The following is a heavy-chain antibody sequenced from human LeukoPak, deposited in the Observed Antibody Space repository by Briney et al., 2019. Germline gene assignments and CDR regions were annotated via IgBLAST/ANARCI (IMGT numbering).Heavy chain of an antibody. CDR2: IIPIFGTA. D-gene: IGHD3-3*01. CDR1: GGTFISYA. CDR3: ARDPSKRSGYYSRDKDYYYYGMDV. V-gene: IGHV1-69*13. Sequence: GASVKVSCKASGGTFISYAISWVRQAPGQGLEWMGGIIPIFGTANYAQKFQGRVTITADESTSTAYMELSSLRSEDTAVYYCARDPSKRSGYYSRDKDYYYYGMDVWGQGTTVTVSS. J-gene: IGHJ6*02.